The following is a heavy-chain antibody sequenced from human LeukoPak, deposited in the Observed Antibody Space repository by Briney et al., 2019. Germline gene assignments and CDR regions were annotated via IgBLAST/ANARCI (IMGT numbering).Heavy chain of an antibody. V-gene: IGHV3-23*01. J-gene: IGHJ6*03. CDR3: AKGRGFYYYMDV. CDR1: GFTFSSYA. Sequence: GGSLRLSCAASGFTFSSYAMSWVRQAPGKGLEWVSSISGSGSSTYYADSVKGRFTISRDNSKNTLYLQMNSLRAEDTAVYYCAKGRGFYYYMDVWGKGTTVTVSS. D-gene: IGHD6-25*01. CDR2: ISGSGSST.